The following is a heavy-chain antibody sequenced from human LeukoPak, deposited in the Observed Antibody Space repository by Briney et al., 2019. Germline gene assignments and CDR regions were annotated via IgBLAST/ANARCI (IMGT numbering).Heavy chain of an antibody. V-gene: IGHV4-34*01. J-gene: IGHJ4*02. D-gene: IGHD3-10*01. CDR1: GGSFSGYY. Sequence: SETLSLTCAVYGGSFSGYYWSWIRQPPGKGLEWIGEINHSGSTNYNPSLKSRVTISVDTSKNQFSLKLSSVTAAGTAVYYCAREWFGESFDYWGQGTLVTVSS. CDR2: INHSGST. CDR3: AREWFGESFDY.